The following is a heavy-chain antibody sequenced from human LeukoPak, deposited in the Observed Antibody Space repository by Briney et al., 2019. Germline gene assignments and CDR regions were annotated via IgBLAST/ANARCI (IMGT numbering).Heavy chain of an antibody. CDR3: ASRPEGYYCDSSGYFDY. CDR2: IIPIFGTA. V-gene: IGHV1-69*05. Sequence: SSVKVSCKASGGTFSSYAISWVRQAPGQGLEWMGGIIPIFGTANYAQKFQGRVTITTDESTSTAYMELSSLRSEDTAVYYCASRPEGYYCDSSGYFDYWGQGTLVTVSS. CDR1: GGTFSSYA. J-gene: IGHJ4*02. D-gene: IGHD3-22*01.